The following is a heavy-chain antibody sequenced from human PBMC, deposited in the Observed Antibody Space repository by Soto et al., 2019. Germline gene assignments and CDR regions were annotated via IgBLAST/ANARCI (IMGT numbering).Heavy chain of an antibody. Sequence: QVQLQQWGAGLLKPSETLSLTCAVYGGSFSGYYWSWIRQPPGKGLEWIGEINHSGSTNYNPSLKSRVTISVVTSKNQFSLKLSSVTAADTAVYYCARGGGDIVVVPAARPNWSDPWGQGTLVTVSS. CDR2: INHSGST. J-gene: IGHJ5*02. CDR1: GGSFSGYY. CDR3: ARGGGDIVVVPAARPNWSDP. V-gene: IGHV4-34*01. D-gene: IGHD2-2*01.